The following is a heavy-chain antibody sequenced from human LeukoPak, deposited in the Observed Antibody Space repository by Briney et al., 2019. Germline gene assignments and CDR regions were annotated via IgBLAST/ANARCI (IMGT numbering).Heavy chain of an antibody. D-gene: IGHD3-10*01. V-gene: IGHV4-38-2*02. Sequence: SETLSLTCTVSGYSINNGYYWGWIRQPPGKGLEWIAIIYHSGSTYYNPSLKSRVTISLDTSRNQFSLKLNSVTAADTAVYYCAKSNGYGLVDIWGQGTMVTVSS. CDR3: AKSNGYGLVDI. CDR2: IYHSGST. CDR1: GYSINNGYY. J-gene: IGHJ3*02.